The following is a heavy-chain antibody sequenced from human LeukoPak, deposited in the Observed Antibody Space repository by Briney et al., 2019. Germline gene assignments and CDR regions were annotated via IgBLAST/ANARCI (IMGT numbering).Heavy chain of an antibody. Sequence: SQTLSLTCTVSGGSISSGGYYWSWIRQPPGKGLEWIGYIYHSGSTYYNPSLKSRVTISVDTSKNQFSLKLSSVTAADTAVYYCARLDTQGGYSSSWRFDYWGQGTLVTVSS. D-gene: IGHD6-13*01. CDR2: IYHSGST. V-gene: IGHV4-30-2*01. J-gene: IGHJ4*02. CDR3: ARLDTQGGYSSSWRFDY. CDR1: GGSISSGGYY.